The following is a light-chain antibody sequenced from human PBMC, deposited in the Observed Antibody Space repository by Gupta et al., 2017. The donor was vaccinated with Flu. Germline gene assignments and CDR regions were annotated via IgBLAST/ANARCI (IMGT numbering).Light chain of an antibody. J-gene: IGKJ1*01. Sequence: DIQMTQSPSTLSESAGDRVTITCRASQSINSWLAWYQQKPGKAPKLLINRASNLESGAPSRFSGSGSGTEFTLSISSLQPDDYATYYCQQYITYPWTFGQGTKVEI. CDR2: RAS. CDR3: QQYITYPWT. V-gene: IGKV1-5*03. CDR1: QSINSW.